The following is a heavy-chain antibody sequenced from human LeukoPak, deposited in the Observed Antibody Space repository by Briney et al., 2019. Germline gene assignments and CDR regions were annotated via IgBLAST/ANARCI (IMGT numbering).Heavy chain of an antibody. Sequence: PGGSLRLSCAASGFTFSDYYMSWIRQAPGKGLEWVSTISSSGGSTYYADSVKGRFTISRDNSKNTLYLQMNSLRAEDTAVYYCAKGGSPGRLYYYMDVWGKGTTVTVSS. D-gene: IGHD1-14*01. CDR2: ISSSGGST. V-gene: IGHV3-23*01. CDR1: GFTFSDYY. J-gene: IGHJ6*03. CDR3: AKGGSPGRLYYYMDV.